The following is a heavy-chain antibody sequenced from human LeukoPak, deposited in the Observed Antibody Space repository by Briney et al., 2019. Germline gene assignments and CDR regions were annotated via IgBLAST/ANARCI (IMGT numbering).Heavy chain of an antibody. CDR2: TSAYNGQT. CDR3: ARGSDYYTPSGAHYYYMDV. V-gene: IGHV1-18*01. J-gene: IGHJ6*03. CDR1: GYTLTSYG. Sequence: ASVKVSCKASGYTLTSYGISWVRQAPGQGLEWMGCTSAYNGQTNYAQRFQARVTMTTDTSTTTAYMELRNLRSDDTAVYYCARGSDYYTPSGAHYYYMDVWGKGTTVTVSS. D-gene: IGHD3-10*01.